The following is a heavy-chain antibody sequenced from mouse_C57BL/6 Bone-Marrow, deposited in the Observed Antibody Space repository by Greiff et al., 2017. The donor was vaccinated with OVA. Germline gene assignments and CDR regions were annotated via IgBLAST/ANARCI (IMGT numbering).Heavy chain of an antibody. CDR1: GFSLTSYG. CDR3: ANEDDGYPSFAY. V-gene: IGHV2-2*01. CDR2: IWSGGGT. D-gene: IGHD2-3*01. Sequence: QVQLQQSGPGLVQPSPCLSISCTASGFSLTSYGVHWVRQSPGKGLEWLGVIWSGGGTVYNAAFISRLNVNKDSTEGKVFFRVNSQQADVTAMYYCANEDDGYPSFAYWGQGTLVTVSA. J-gene: IGHJ3*01.